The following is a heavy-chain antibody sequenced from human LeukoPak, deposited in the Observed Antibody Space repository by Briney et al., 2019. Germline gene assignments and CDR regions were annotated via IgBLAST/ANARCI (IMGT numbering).Heavy chain of an antibody. CDR3: ARDSAGRVGATYY. CDR1: GYTFTGYY. D-gene: IGHD1-26*01. V-gene: IGHV1-2*02. Sequence: ASVKVSCKASGYTFTGYYMHWVRQAPGQGLEWMGWINPNSGGTNYAQKFQGRVTMTRDTSISKAYMELSRLRSDDTAVYYCARDSAGRVGATYYWGQGTLVTVSS. J-gene: IGHJ4*02. CDR2: INPNSGGT.